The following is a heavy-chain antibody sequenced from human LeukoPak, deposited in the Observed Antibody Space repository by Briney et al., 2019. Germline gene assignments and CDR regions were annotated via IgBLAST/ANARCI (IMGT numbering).Heavy chain of an antibody. D-gene: IGHD3-22*01. CDR3: ARARVTMIVVVRSLTRNWFDP. CDR2: IYSSGSA. Sequence: PSETLSLTCTVSGGSITSVSYAWTWIRQPPGKGLEWLGYIYSSGSAYYNPSLKSRVTISVNTSKNHFSLKLSSVTAADTAVYYCARARVTMIVVVRSLTRNWFDPWGQGTLVTVSS. J-gene: IGHJ5*02. V-gene: IGHV4-30-4*07. CDR1: GGSITSVSYA.